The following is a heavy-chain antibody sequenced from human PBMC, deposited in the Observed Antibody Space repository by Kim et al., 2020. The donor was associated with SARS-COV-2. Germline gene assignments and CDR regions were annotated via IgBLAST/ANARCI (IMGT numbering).Heavy chain of an antibody. CDR1: GFTFSNYE. D-gene: IGHD1-1*01. CDR3: ARAPPRATDYSYYGMDV. J-gene: IGHJ6*01. Sequence: GGSLRLSCAASGFTFSNYEMNWVRQAPGKGLEWVSDIISSGSTIYYADSVKGRFTISRDNAQNSLYLQMNSLRAEDTAVYYCARAPPRATDYSYYGMDVWGQGTPVTVSS. V-gene: IGHV3-48*03. CDR2: IISSGSTI.